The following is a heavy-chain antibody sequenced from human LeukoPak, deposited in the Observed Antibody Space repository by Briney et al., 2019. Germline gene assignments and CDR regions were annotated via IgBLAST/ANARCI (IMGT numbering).Heavy chain of an antibody. Sequence: GESLKISCKGSGYRFSSYWIGWVRQMPGKGLEGMGIIYPGDSETRYSPSFQGQVTISADKSISTAYLQWSSLKASDTAMYYCVRALGYCSSGSCYYYDYWGQGTLVTVSS. CDR3: VRALGYCSSGSCYYYDY. V-gene: IGHV5-51*01. CDR2: IYPGDSET. CDR1: GYRFSSYW. J-gene: IGHJ4*02. D-gene: IGHD2-15*01.